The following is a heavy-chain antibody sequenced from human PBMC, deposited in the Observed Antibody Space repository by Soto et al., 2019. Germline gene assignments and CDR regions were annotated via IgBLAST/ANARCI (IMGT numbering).Heavy chain of an antibody. J-gene: IGHJ4*02. CDR2: ISSSSSYI. Sequence: GGSLRLSCAASGFTFSSYSMNWVRQAPGKGLEWVSSISSSSSYIYYADSVKGRFTISRDNAKNSLYLQMNSLRAEDTAVYYCARDECSSTSCYYFDYWGQGTLVTVSS. CDR3: ARDECSSTSCYYFDY. D-gene: IGHD2-2*01. CDR1: GFTFSSYS. V-gene: IGHV3-21*01.